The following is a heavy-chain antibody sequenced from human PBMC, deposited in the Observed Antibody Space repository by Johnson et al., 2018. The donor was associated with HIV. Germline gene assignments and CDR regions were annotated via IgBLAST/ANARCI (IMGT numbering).Heavy chain of an antibody. CDR1: GFTFSSYD. CDR3: ARDGGETVVGSGAFDI. D-gene: IGHD4-23*01. V-gene: IGHV3-13*01. CDR2: IGTAGDT. Sequence: VLLVESGGGLVQPGGSLRLSCAASGFTFSSYDMHWVRQATGKGLEWVSAIGTAGDTYYPGSVKGRFTISRENAKNSLYLQMNSLRAEDTAVYYCARDGGETVVGSGAFDIWGQGTMVTVSS. J-gene: IGHJ3*02.